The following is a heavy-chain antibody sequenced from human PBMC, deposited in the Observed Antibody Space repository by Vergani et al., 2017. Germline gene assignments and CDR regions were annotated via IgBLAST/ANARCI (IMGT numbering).Heavy chain of an antibody. Sequence: EVQLVQSGAEVKKPGESLKISCKGSGYSFTSYWIVWVRQMPGKGLEWLGSIYPGDSDTRYSPSFQGQVTIPADESISTAYLQWSSLKASDTAKYYCARAQGFSYNYGSDYWGQGTLVTVSS. V-gene: IGHV5-51*01. J-gene: IGHJ4*02. CDR2: IYPGDSDT. D-gene: IGHD3-16*01. CDR3: ARAQGFSYNYGSDY. CDR1: GYSFTSYW.